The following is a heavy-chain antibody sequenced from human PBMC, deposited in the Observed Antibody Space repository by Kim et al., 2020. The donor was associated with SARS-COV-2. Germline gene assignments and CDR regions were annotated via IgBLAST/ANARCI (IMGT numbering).Heavy chain of an antibody. CDR3: ARGGVAAPLDY. V-gene: IGHV4-34*01. J-gene: IGHJ4*02. Sequence: SETLSLTCAVYGGSFSGYYWSWIRQPPGKGLEWIGEINHSGSTNYNPSLKSRVTISVDTSKNQFSLKLSSVTAADTAVYYCARGGVAAPLDYWGQGTLVT. CDR1: GGSFSGYY. CDR2: INHSGST. D-gene: IGHD6-13*01.